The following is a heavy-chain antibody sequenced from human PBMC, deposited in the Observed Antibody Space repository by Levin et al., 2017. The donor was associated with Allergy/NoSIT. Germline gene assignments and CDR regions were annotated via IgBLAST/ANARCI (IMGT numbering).Heavy chain of an antibody. CDR1: GFSLSEYA. Sequence: PGESLKISCPVSGFSLSEYAMAWVRQAPGKGLEWVSEITGGGFNTYYGDSVKGRFTVSKDESKDTLYLDLSSLRVEDTAVYFCAKKQGGTSGFSFDVWGQGTMVTVSS. V-gene: IGHV3-23*01. J-gene: IGHJ3*01. CDR3: AKKQGGTSGFSFDV. CDR2: ITGGGFNT. D-gene: IGHD2-15*01.